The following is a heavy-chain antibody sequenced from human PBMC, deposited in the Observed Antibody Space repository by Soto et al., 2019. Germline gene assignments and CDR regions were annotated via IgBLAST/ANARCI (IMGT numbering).Heavy chain of an antibody. CDR2: ITEASRTT. CDR3: ARDVLNRASHTAFDI. V-gene: IGHV3-48*02. CDR1: GFTFRSYN. Sequence: GGSLRLSCAAYGFTFRSYNMIWVRRAPGKGLEWIASITEASRTTHYADSGKGRFSISRADAEDSLFLQMSALRHEDSAIYYWARDVLNRASHTAFDIWGQGTMVTVSS. J-gene: IGHJ3*02. D-gene: IGHD3-10*02.